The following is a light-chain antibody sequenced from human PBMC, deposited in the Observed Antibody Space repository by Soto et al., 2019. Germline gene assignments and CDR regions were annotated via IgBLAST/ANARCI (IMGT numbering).Light chain of an antibody. V-gene: IGLV2-14*01. Sequence: QSALTQPASVSGSPGQSITISCTGTSSDVGGYNYVSWYQQHPGKAPKLMIYEVSNRPSGVSNRFSGSKSGNTASLTISGLQAEDEADYYCSSYTCSSTRVFGGGTKLTV. CDR3: SSYTCSSTRV. CDR2: EVS. J-gene: IGLJ2*01. CDR1: SSDVGGYNY.